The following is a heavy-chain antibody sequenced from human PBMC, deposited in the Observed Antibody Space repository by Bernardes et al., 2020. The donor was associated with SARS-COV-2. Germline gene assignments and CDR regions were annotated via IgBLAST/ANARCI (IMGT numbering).Heavy chain of an antibody. Sequence: GGSLRLSCAASGFTFSNAWMNWVRQAPGKGLEWVGHIKRKTDGGTTDYAAPVKGSFTISGEDSKNTMYLQMNSLKTEDTAVYYCTTGAEIYYDSSGFSYYFDFWGQGTLVTVSS. J-gene: IGHJ4*02. V-gene: IGHV3-15*07. CDR2: IKRKTDGGTT. CDR1: GFTFSNAW. CDR3: TTGAEIYYDSSGFSYYFDF. D-gene: IGHD3-22*01.